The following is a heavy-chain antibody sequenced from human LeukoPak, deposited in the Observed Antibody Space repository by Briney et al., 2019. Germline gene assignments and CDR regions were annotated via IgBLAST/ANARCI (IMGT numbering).Heavy chain of an antibody. CDR3: GREPAGVFLVDY. CDR2: IYTSGST. Sequence: SQTLSLTCTVSGGSIGSGSYYWSWIRQPAGRGLEWIGRIYTSGSTNYNPSLKSRVTMSADTSKNQFSLKLTSVTAADTAVYYCGREPAGVFLVDYWGQGILVIVSS. D-gene: IGHD3-3*01. J-gene: IGHJ4*02. V-gene: IGHV4-61*02. CDR1: GGSIGSGSYY.